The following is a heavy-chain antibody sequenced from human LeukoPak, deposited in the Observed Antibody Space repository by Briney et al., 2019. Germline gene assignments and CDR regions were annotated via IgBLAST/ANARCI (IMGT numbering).Heavy chain of an antibody. CDR1: GFRLSNYW. J-gene: IGHJ4*02. D-gene: IGHD1-26*01. CDR2: IKYDGSGK. CDR3: ARDLFSGSYQEDF. Sequence: GGSLRLSCAASGFRLSNYWMSWVRQAPGKGLEWVANIKYDGSGKYYVDSVKGRFTISRDDAKNSLYLEMNSLRAEDTAVYYCARDLFSGSYQEDFWGQGTLVTVSS. V-gene: IGHV3-7*01.